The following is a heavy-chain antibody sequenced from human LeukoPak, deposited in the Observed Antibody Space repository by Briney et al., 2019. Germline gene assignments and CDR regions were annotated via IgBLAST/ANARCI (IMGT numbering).Heavy chain of an antibody. CDR3: ARDPYSGMMAPFDY. D-gene: IGHD3-16*01. J-gene: IGHJ4*02. V-gene: IGHV1-69*04. Sequence: SVKVSCKASGGTFSSYAISWVRQAPGQGLEWMGRIIPILGIANYAQKFQGRVTITADKSTSTAYMELSSLRSEDTAVYYCARDPYSGMMAPFDYWGQGTLVTVSS. CDR1: GGTFSSYA. CDR2: IIPILGIA.